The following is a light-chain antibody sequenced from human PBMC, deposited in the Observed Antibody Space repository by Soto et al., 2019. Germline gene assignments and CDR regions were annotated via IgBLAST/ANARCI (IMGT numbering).Light chain of an antibody. V-gene: IGKV1-5*03. CDR3: QQYNSYSSWT. Sequence: DIQMTQSPSTLSASVGGRSTITGRASQSISSWLAWYQQKPGKAPKPLIYKASRLERGVPSRFSGSGSGTEFTLTISSLQPDDFATYYCQQYNSYSSWTIGQGSKV. CDR2: KAS. CDR1: QSISSW. J-gene: IGKJ1*01.